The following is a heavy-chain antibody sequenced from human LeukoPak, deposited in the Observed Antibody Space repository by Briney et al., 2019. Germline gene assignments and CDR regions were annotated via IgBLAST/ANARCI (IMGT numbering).Heavy chain of an antibody. Sequence: ASVTVSCTASGYTFTNYAMNWVRQAPGQGLEWMGWINTNTGNPTYAQGFPGRFVFSLDTSVSTAYLQISSLKAEDTAVYYCARDHVKLGSSFHPFDAFDVWGQGTLVTVSS. V-gene: IGHV7-4-1*02. CDR1: GYTFTNYA. J-gene: IGHJ3*01. D-gene: IGHD2-2*01. CDR2: INTNTGNP. CDR3: ARDHVKLGSSFHPFDAFDV.